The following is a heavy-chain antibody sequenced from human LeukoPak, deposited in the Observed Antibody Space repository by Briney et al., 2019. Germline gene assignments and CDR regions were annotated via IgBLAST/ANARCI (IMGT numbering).Heavy chain of an antibody. CDR1: GGTFSSYA. V-gene: IGHV1-69*04. CDR2: IIPIFGIA. Sequence: SLKVSCKASGGTFSSYAISWVRQAPGQGLEWMGRIIPIFGIANYAQKFQGRVTITADKSTSTAYMELSSLRSEDTAVYYCARESRSGYDWDYWGQGTLVTVSS. J-gene: IGHJ4*02. D-gene: IGHD5-12*01. CDR3: ARESRSGYDWDY.